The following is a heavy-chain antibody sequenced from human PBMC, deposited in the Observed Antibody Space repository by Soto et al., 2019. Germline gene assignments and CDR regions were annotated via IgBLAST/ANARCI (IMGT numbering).Heavy chain of an antibody. CDR1: GDTFSFYS. V-gene: IGHV1-69*04. CDR3: ATSYGSGYRAFDY. D-gene: IGHD3-10*01. J-gene: IGHJ4*02. CDR2: VNPILSMS. Sequence: QVQLVQSGAEVKRPGSSVKVSCKASGDTFSFYSINWVRQAPGLGLEWMGRVNPILSMSTYAQRFQGRVTMTADKSTSTAYMELSGLRSKDTDMYYCATSYGSGYRAFDYWGQGALVTVSS.